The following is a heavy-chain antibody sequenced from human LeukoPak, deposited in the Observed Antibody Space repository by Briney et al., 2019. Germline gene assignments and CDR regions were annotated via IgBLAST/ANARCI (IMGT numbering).Heavy chain of an antibody. Sequence: SVKVSCRASGGTFSSYAISWVRQAPGQGLEWMGRIIPIFGTANYAQRFQGRVTITADKSTSTAYMELSSLRSEDTAVYYCARLSDYYDSSGYYSQFDYWGQGTLVTVSS. CDR3: ARLSDYYDSSGYYSQFDY. CDR1: GGTFSSYA. J-gene: IGHJ4*02. V-gene: IGHV1-69*06. D-gene: IGHD3-22*01. CDR2: IIPIFGTA.